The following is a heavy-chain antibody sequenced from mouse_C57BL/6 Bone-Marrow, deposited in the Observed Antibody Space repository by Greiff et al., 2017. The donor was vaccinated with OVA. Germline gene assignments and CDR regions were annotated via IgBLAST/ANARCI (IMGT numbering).Heavy chain of an antibody. CDR2: IYPGSGST. CDR3: ARSLYYYGSSCFDD. D-gene: IGHD1-1*01. CDR1: GYTFTSYW. J-gene: IGHJ2*01. V-gene: IGHV1-55*01. Sequence: QVQLQQPGAELVKPGASVKMSCKASGYTFTSYWITWVKQRPGQGLEWIGDIYPGSGSTNYHEKFKSKATLTVDTSSSTAYMQLSSLTSEDSAVYYCARSLYYYGSSCFDDWGQGTTLTVSS.